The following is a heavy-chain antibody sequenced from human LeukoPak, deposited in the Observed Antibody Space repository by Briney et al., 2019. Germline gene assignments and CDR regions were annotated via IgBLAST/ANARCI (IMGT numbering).Heavy chain of an antibody. CDR2: INSSGGNT. J-gene: IGHJ4*02. D-gene: IGHD3-22*01. CDR3: ARHYYDAGGYLDY. Sequence: ASVKLSCKASGYTFTSYYIHWARQAPGQGLEWMGIINSSGGNTSYAQNFQGRVTMTRDTSTSTVYMKLNSLRSEDTAMYYCARHYYDAGGYLDYWGQGALVTVSS. CDR1: GYTFTSYY. V-gene: IGHV1-46*01.